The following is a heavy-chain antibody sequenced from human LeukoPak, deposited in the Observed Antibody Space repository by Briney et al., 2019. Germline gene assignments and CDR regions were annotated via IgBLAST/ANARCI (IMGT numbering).Heavy chain of an antibody. V-gene: IGHV1-46*01. Sequence: ASVKVSCKASGYTFTGYYIHWVRQAPGQGLEWMGLINPSGGSTSYAQRFQGRVTMTRDTSTSTLYMELSSLRSEDTAVYYCARELTDWGQGTLVTVSS. CDR2: INPSGGST. CDR3: ARELTD. CDR1: GYTFTGYY. D-gene: IGHD2-8*02. J-gene: IGHJ4*02.